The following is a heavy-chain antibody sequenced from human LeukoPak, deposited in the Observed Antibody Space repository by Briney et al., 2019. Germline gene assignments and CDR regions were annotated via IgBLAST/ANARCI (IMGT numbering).Heavy chain of an antibody. V-gene: IGHV3-23*01. Sequence: GGSLRLSCAASGFTFNSFAMNWVRQAPGKGLEWVSSISGSDGTSHYADFVKGRFTISRDNSKNTLYLQMNSLRAEDMAAYYCAKSLGVGGYTRYKGFDQWGQGTLVVVSS. D-gene: IGHD3-16*02. J-gene: IGHJ4*02. CDR1: GFTFNSFA. CDR3: AKSLGVGGYTRYKGFDQ. CDR2: ISGSDGTS.